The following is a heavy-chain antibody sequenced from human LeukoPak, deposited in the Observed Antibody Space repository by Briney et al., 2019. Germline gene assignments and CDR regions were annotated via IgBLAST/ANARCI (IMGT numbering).Heavy chain of an antibody. CDR3: ATSIAVAGKPYYYYGMDV. J-gene: IGHJ6*02. CDR2: IYPGDSDT. D-gene: IGHD6-19*01. Sequence: GESLKISCKGSGYSFTSYWIGWVRQMPGKGLEWMGIIYPGDSDTRYSPSSQGQVTISADKPISTAYLQWSSLKASDTAMYYCATSIAVAGKPYYYYGMDVWGQGTTVTVSS. CDR1: GYSFTSYW. V-gene: IGHV5-51*04.